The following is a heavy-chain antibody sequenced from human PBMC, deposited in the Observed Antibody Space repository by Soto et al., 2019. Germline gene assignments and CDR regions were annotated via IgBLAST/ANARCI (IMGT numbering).Heavy chain of an antibody. CDR3: ARRRGDDNAFDI. J-gene: IGHJ3*02. Sequence: QLQLQESGPGLVKPSETLSLTCTVSGGSISSSSYYWGWIRQPPGKGLEGIGSIYYSGSTYYNPSLKSRVTISVDTSKNQFSLKLSSVTAADTAVYYCARRRGDDNAFDIWGQGTMVTVSS. CDR1: GGSISSSSYY. V-gene: IGHV4-39*01. CDR2: IYYSGST. D-gene: IGHD2-21*02.